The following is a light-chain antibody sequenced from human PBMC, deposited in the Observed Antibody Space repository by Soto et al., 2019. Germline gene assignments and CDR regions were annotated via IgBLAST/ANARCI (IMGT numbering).Light chain of an antibody. J-gene: IGKJ5*01. Sequence: EIVLTQSPGTLSLSPGERATLSCRASQSVSSSYLAWYQQKPGQPPRLLIYGASSRATGIPDRFSGSGSGTDFTLTISRLEPEDFAAFYCQQYDSLPITFGQGTRLEIK. V-gene: IGKV3-20*01. CDR1: QSVSSSY. CDR3: QQYDSLPIT. CDR2: GAS.